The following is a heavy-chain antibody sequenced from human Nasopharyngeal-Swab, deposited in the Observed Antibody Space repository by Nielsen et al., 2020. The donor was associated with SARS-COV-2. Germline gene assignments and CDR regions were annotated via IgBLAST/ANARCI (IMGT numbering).Heavy chain of an antibody. J-gene: IGHJ6*03. CDR2: IKQEGSEK. Sequence: GESLKISCAASASGFSIYWMTWAAWAPGKGLEGVANIKQEGSEKYYLDSVKGRFTVSRDNPKNLLYLQVNSLRAEDTAVYYCARQGVFVPAYFHQYYMDVWGKGTTVTVSS. D-gene: IGHD3-16*02. V-gene: IGHV3-7*03. CDR3: ARQGVFVPAYFHQYYMDV. CDR1: ASGFSIYW.